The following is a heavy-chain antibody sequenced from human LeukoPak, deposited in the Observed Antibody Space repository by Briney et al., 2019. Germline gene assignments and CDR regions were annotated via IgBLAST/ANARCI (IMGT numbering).Heavy chain of an antibody. J-gene: IGHJ5*02. Sequence: SQTPSLTCTVSGGSISSGSYYWSRIRQPAGKGLEWIGRTYTSGSTNYNPSLKSRVTISVDTSKNQFSLKLSSVTAADTAVYYCARGPIVLMVYAIPADWFDPWGQGTLVTVSS. CDR2: TYTSGST. D-gene: IGHD2-8*01. CDR3: ARGPIVLMVYAIPADWFDP. V-gene: IGHV4-61*02. CDR1: GGSISSGSYY.